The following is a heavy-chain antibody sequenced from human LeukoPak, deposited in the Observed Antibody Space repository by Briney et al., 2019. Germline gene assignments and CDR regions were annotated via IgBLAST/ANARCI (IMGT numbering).Heavy chain of an antibody. Sequence: GGTLRLSCAASGFTFTTYGMSWVRQAPGKGLEWVSGISPSGDITYYADSVKGRFTISRDNSKNTLYLEVISLTAEDTAVYYCAKDDAWLRFGEWSQGTLVTVSS. J-gene: IGHJ4*02. CDR1: GFTFTTYG. CDR3: AKDDAWLRFGE. D-gene: IGHD3-10*01. V-gene: IGHV3-23*01. CDR2: ISPSGDIT.